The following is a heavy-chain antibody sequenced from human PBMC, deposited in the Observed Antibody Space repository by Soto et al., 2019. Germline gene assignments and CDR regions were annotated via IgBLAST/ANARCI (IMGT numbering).Heavy chain of an antibody. J-gene: IGHJ4*02. Sequence: GSLRLSCAASGFTFSSYGMHWVRQAPGKGLEWVAIISYDGSNTYYADSVKGRFTISRDNSKNTLYLQMNSLRAEDTAVYYCAKGPTTVVTPVDYWGQGTLVTVSS. CDR1: GFTFSSYG. D-gene: IGHD4-17*01. V-gene: IGHV3-30*18. CDR2: ISYDGSNT. CDR3: AKGPTTVVTPVDY.